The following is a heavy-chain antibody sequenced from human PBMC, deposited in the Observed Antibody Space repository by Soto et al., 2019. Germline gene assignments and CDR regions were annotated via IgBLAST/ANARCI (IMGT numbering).Heavy chain of an antibody. V-gene: IGHV1-2*02. CDR1: GYTFTGHY. CDR2: IGPESGAT. D-gene: IGHD1-26*01. J-gene: IGHJ4*02. Sequence: ASVKVSCKASGYTFTGHYIHWVRQAPEQGPEWMGEIGPESGATRYAQKFQGRVTMTMDTSISTVYMELNNLRPDDTAVYYCGRGRSGQIVVFYWGQGAPVTVSS. CDR3: GRGRSGQIVVFY.